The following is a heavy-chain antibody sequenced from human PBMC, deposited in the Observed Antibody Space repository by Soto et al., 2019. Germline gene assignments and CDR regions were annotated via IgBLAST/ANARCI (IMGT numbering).Heavy chain of an antibody. J-gene: IGHJ4*02. CDR1: GFPFTSYG. D-gene: IGHD6-19*01. V-gene: IGHV3-30*03. CDR2: ISYDGSDK. CDR3: VEGQYYFDY. Sequence: QVQLVESGGGVVQPGRSLRLSCAASGFPFTSYGMHWVREGPDKGLEWVAIISYDGSDKYYADSVKGRFTISRDNSNNTLYLLMNSLRPEDTALYYCVEGQYYFDYRGQGTLVIVSS.